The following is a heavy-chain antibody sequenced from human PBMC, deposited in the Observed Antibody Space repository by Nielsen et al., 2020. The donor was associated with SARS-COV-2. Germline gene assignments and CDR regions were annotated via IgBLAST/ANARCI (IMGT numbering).Heavy chain of an antibody. Sequence: ESLKISCAASGFTFSSYSMNWVRQAPGKGLEWVSSISSSSSYIYYADSVKGRFTISRDNAKNSLYLQMNSLRAEDTAVYYCARGRYGDYLLSWFDPWGQGTLVTVSS. D-gene: IGHD4-17*01. CDR3: ARGRYGDYLLSWFDP. J-gene: IGHJ5*02. V-gene: IGHV3-21*01. CDR1: GFTFSSYS. CDR2: ISSSSSYI.